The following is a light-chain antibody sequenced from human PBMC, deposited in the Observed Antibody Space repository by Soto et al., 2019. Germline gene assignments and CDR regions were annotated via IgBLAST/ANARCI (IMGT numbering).Light chain of an antibody. V-gene: IGKV3-20*01. CDR1: QSVSSSY. CDR3: QQYGSSPRGYT. Sequence: EIVLTQSPGTLSLSPGERATLSCRASQSVSSSYLAWYQQKPGQAPRLLIYGASSRATGIPDRFSGSGSGTDFTLTISRLEPEDFAVYYCQQYGSSPRGYTFGQGNTLEIK. J-gene: IGKJ2*01. CDR2: GAS.